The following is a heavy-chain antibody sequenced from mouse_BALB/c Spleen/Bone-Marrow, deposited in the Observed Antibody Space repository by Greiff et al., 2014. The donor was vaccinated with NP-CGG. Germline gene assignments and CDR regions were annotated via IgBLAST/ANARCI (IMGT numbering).Heavy chain of an antibody. CDR3: ARHDGYFDY. Sequence: EVKLMESGPDLVKPSQSLSLTCTVTGYSITSGYSWHWIRQFPENKLEWMGFIYYSGGSNYNPSLKSRVSISRDTSKNQFFLQLNSVTSEDAATYYCARHDGYFDYWGQGTTLTVSS. J-gene: IGHJ2*01. CDR2: IYYSGGS. D-gene: IGHD2-3*01. V-gene: IGHV3-1*02. CDR1: GYSITSGYS.